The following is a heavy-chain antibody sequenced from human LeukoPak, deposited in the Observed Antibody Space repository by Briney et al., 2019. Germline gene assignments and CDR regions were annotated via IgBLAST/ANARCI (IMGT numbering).Heavy chain of an antibody. Sequence: PGGSLRLSCAASGFTFSSYSMNWVRQAPGKGLEWVSYISSSGSIIYYADSVKGRFTISRDSAKNSLYLQMSSLRAEDTAVYYCARERFTYGSDFWGQGTLVTVSS. D-gene: IGHD5-18*01. CDR2: ISSSGSII. CDR3: ARERFTYGSDF. CDR1: GFTFSSYS. V-gene: IGHV3-48*04. J-gene: IGHJ4*02.